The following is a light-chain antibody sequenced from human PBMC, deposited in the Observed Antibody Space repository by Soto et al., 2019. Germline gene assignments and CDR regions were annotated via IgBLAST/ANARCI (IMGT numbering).Light chain of an antibody. CDR1: QSVGSN. CDR2: GAS. CDR3: QQYDSWLVWT. J-gene: IGKJ1*01. Sequence: IVLTQSPATLSVSPGDTATLSCRANQSVGSNLAWYQQKPGQAPRLLIYGASTRATAIPARFSGSGSGTEFTLNITSLQSEDIAVYYCQQYDSWLVWTFRQGTKVEI. V-gene: IGKV3-15*01.